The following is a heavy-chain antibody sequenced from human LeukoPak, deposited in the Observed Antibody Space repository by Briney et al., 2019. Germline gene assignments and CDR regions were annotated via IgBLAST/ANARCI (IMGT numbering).Heavy chain of an antibody. Sequence: GGSLRLSCAASGFTFSSYAMSWVRQAPGKGLVWVSRINSDGSSTSYADSVKGRFTISRDNAKNTLYLQMNSLRAEDTAVYYCTRHADLVDTAMGGMTDWGQGTLVTVSS. J-gene: IGHJ4*02. V-gene: IGHV3-74*01. CDR1: GFTFSSYA. D-gene: IGHD5-18*01. CDR3: TRHADLVDTAMGGMTD. CDR2: INSDGSST.